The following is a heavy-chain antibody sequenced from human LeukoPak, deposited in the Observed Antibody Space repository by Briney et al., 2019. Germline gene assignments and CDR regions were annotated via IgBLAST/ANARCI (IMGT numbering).Heavy chain of an antibody. V-gene: IGHV3-33*01. D-gene: IGHD3-22*01. CDR2: IWYDGSND. J-gene: IGHJ4*02. CDR3: ARSIPRYDGSAYYPDY. CDR1: GFTLSGYG. Sequence: PGGSLRLSCAASGFTLSGYGMHWVRQAPGKGLEWVAVIWYDGSNDDYADSVKGRFTISRDNSKNTLYLQMNSLRAEDTAVYYCARSIPRYDGSAYYPDYWGQGTLVTVSS.